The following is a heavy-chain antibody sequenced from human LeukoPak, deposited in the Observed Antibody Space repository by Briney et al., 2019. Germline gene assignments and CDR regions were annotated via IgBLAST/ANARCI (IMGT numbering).Heavy chain of an antibody. D-gene: IGHD3-22*01. Sequence: ASVKVSCKASGYTFTSYAMNWVRQAPGQGLEWMGWINTNTGNPTYAQGFTGRFVFSLDTSVSTAYLQISSLKAEDTAVYYCARDWADYYDSSVSAFDIWGQGTMVTVSS. CDR3: ARDWADYYDSSVSAFDI. V-gene: IGHV7-4-1*02. J-gene: IGHJ3*02. CDR2: INTNTGNP. CDR1: GYTFTSYA.